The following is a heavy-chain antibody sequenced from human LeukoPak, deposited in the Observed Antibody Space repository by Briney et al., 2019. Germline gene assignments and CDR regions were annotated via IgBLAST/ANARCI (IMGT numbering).Heavy chain of an antibody. Sequence: KSSETLSLTCTVSGGSISSYYWSWIRQPPGKGLEWIGYIYYSGSTNYNPSLKSRVTISVDTSKNQFSLKLSSVTAADTAAYYCARGRYGGYTFDYWGQGTLVTVSS. CDR1: GGSISSYY. D-gene: IGHD5-12*01. J-gene: IGHJ4*02. V-gene: IGHV4-59*01. CDR3: ARGRYGGYTFDY. CDR2: IYYSGST.